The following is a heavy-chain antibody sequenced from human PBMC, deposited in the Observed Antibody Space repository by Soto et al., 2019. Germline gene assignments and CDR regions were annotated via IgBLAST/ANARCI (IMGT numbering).Heavy chain of an antibody. CDR2: IYWNDEN. CDR1: GFSLSSFAVG. J-gene: IGHJ4*02. V-gene: IGHV2-5*01. D-gene: IGHD6-19*01. CDR3: AHGSGWLSDY. Sequence: QITLKESGPPLLKPTQTLTLTCTFSGFSLSSFAVGVNWIRQPPGKAPEWLALIYWNDENHYSPSLRNRLTVTKDTSKNQVVLTMTNVDPVDTATYYCAHGSGWLSDYWGQGTLVTVSS.